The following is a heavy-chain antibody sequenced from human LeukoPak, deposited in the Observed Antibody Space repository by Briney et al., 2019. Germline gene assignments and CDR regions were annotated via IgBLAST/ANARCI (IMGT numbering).Heavy chain of an antibody. CDR3: SRLEDSRPIEAALDS. CDR1: GFTFSDSV. D-gene: IGHD6-13*01. J-gene: IGHJ3*02. CDR2: IRRKRDNYAT. Sequence: GGSLKLSCAASGFTFSDSVMHWVRQASGKGLEWVGRIRRKRDNYATAYATSVKGRFTISRDDSKNTVYLHMASLKTEDTALYYCSRLEDSRPIEAALDSWGQGAVVSASS. V-gene: IGHV3-73*01.